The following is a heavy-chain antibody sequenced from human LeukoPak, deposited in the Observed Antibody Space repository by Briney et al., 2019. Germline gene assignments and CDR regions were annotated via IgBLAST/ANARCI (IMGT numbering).Heavy chain of an antibody. D-gene: IGHD3-10*01. CDR1: GFTFSSYG. J-gene: IGHJ6*03. V-gene: IGHV3-23*01. CDR3: AKVRSFGSGSYYYYYYMDV. Sequence: GSLRLSCAASGFTFSSYGMSWVRQAPGKGLEWVSAISGSGGSTYYADSVKGRFTISRDNSKNTLYLQMNSLRAEDTAVYYCAKVRSFGSGSYYYYYYMDVWGKGTTVTISS. CDR2: ISGSGGST.